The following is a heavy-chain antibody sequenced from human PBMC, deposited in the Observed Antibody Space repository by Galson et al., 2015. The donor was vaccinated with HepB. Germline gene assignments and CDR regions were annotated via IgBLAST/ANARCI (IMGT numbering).Heavy chain of an antibody. CDR3: ARTDPEPEYCSGGSCYPFDY. Sequence: KVSCKVSGYTFTDYYMHWVRQMPGKGLEWMGRIDPSDSYTNYSPSFQGHVTISADKSISTAYLQWSSLKASDTAMYYCARTDPEPEYCSGGSCYPFDYWGQGTLVTVSS. D-gene: IGHD2-15*01. CDR1: GYTFTDYY. V-gene: IGHV5-10-1*01. CDR2: IDPSDSYT. J-gene: IGHJ4*02.